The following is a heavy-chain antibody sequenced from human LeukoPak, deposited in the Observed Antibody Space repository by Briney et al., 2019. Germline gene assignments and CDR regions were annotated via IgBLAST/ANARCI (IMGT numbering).Heavy chain of an antibody. V-gene: IGHV1-2*02. J-gene: IGHJ6*03. Sequence: ASVKVSCKASGYTFTGYYMHWVRQAPGQGLEWMGWINPNSGGTNYAQKFQGRVTMTRNTSISTAYMELSSLRSEDTAVYYCARVLRYFDRLPNTYYYYYMDVWGKGTTVTISS. CDR1: GYTFTGYY. CDR2: INPNSGGT. D-gene: IGHD3-9*01. CDR3: ARVLRYFDRLPNTYYYYYMDV.